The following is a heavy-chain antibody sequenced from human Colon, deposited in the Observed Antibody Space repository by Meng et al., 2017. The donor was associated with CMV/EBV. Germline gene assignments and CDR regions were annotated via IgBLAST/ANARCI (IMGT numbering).Heavy chain of an antibody. CDR1: EGTFSSYA. CDR2: IIPAFGTA. CDR3: ARGDWQLESPLIGKKHYSYNNMDV. J-gene: IGHJ6*02. D-gene: IGHD6-6*01. Sequence: SVKVSCKSSEGTFSSYAINWVRQAPGQGLEWMGGIIPAFGTADYAQKFLVRVTITTDEFTTTAYMDLTSLTSEDTAVYYCARGDWQLESPLIGKKHYSYNNMDVWGQGTTVTVSS. V-gene: IGHV1-69*05.